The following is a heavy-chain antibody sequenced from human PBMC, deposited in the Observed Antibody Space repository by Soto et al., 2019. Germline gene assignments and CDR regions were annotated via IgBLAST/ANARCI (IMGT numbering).Heavy chain of an antibody. V-gene: IGHV4-59*01. CDR3: ARDYYYSSGYYSTWFDP. CDR1: GGSISSYY. CDR2: IYYSGST. Sequence: QVQLQESGPGLVKPSETLSLTCTVSGGSISSYYWSWIRQPPGKGLEWIGYIYYSGSTNYNPSLRSRVTISVDTSKNQFSLKLSSVTAADTAVYYCARDYYYSSGYYSTWFDPWGQGTLVTVSS. J-gene: IGHJ5*02. D-gene: IGHD3-22*01.